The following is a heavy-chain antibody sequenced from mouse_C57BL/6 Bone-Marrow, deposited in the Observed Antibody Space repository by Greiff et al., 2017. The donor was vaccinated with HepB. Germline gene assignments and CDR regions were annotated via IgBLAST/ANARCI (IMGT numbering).Heavy chain of an antibody. CDR1: GFTFSSYA. CDR2: ISDGGSYT. V-gene: IGHV5-4*01. D-gene: IGHD2-3*01. J-gene: IGHJ2*01. CDR3: ARDQMGATYFDY. Sequence: EVKLMESGGGLVKPGGSLKLSCAASGFTFSSYAMSWVRQTPEKRLEWVATISDGGSYTYYPDNVKGRFTISRDNAKNNLYLQMSHLKSEDTAMYCCARDQMGATYFDYWGQGTTLTVSS.